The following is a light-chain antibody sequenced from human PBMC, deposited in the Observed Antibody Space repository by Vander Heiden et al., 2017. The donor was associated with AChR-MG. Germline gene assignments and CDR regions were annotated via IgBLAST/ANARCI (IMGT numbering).Light chain of an antibody. CDR2: WAS. CDR3: QQHDNIPWWT. J-gene: IGKJ1*01. V-gene: IGKV4-1*01. Sequence: DIVMTQSPDSLAVSLCERATINCKSSQSVLYSTNNKNYLAWYQQKPGHPPKLLIYWASTRESGVPDRFSGSGSGTDFALTISSLQAEDVAVYFCQQHDNIPWWTFGQGTKVEIK. CDR1: QSVLYSTNNKNY.